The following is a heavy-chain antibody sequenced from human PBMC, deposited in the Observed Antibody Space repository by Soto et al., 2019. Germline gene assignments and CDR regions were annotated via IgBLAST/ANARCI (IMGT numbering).Heavy chain of an antibody. D-gene: IGHD6-19*01. CDR2: IGAAGSPI. V-gene: IGHV3-48*03. CDR1: GFTFSSYE. Sequence: EVQLVESGGGLVQPGGSLRLSCTASGFTFSSYEMSWVRQAPGKGLEWLSYIGAAGSPIYYADSVKGRFTISRDNARNSLFLQMNSLRAEDTAVYYCAHSSDFDYWGRGTLVTVSS. J-gene: IGHJ4*02. CDR3: AHSSDFDY.